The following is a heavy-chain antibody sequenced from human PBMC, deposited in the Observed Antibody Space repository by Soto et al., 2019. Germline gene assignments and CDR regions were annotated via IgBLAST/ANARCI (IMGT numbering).Heavy chain of an antibody. CDR3: ARGRPFMTTVPYGPRRRGNSWFDP. Sequence: NPSETLSLTCAVYGGSFICYYWSWIRQPPGKGLDCIGEINHSGSTNYNPSLKSRVTISVDTSKNQFSLKLSSVTAADTAVYYCARGRPFMTTVPYGPRRRGNSWFDPWGQGNLVTVSS. CDR2: INHSGST. V-gene: IGHV4-34*01. CDR1: GGSFICYY. J-gene: IGHJ5*02. D-gene: IGHD4-17*01.